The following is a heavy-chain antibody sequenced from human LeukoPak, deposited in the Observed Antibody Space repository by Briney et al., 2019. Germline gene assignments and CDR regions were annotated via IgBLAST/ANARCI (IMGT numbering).Heavy chain of an antibody. CDR1: SGSISTSNYY. J-gene: IGHJ4*02. V-gene: IGHV4-61*05. Sequence: SETLSLTCTVSSGSISTSNYYWGWVRQPPGKALEWIGYIYYSGSTNYNPSLKSRVTMSVDTSKNQFSLKLSSVTAADTAVYYCAREDYYGSGSYSDYWGQGTLVTVSS. CDR2: IYYSGST. D-gene: IGHD3-10*01. CDR3: AREDYYGSGSYSDY.